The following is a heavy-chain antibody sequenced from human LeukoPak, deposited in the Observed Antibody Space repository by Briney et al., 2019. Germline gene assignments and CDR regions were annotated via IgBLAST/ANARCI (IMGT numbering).Heavy chain of an antibody. CDR3: ARAGMDSRGYYQGFDY. D-gene: IGHD3-22*01. Sequence: GGSLRLSCAASGFIFNDYFMGWIRQTPGKGLEWVSYITNNGRKTYYADSMKGRFTISRDNAKNSLYLQMNSLRAEDTALYYCARAGMDSRGYYQGFDYWGQGTLVTVSS. V-gene: IGHV3-11*04. CDR1: GFIFNDYF. J-gene: IGHJ4*02. CDR2: ITNNGRKT.